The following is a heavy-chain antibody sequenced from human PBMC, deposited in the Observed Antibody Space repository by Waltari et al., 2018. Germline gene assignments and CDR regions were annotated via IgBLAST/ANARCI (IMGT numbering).Heavy chain of an antibody. Sequence: EVQLVESGGALVQPGGSLRLSCVAPGFTFRIYWMSWVRQAPGKGLGWVANIKEDGSEKYYVDSVKGRVSISRDNAKNSLYLQMNSLRVEDTAVYYCVRQYLDAYTNAYSNWYFDLWGRGTLVTVSS. CDR1: GFTFRIYW. D-gene: IGHD3-16*01. V-gene: IGHV3-7*04. CDR2: IKEDGSEK. CDR3: VRQYLDAYTNAYSNWYFDL. J-gene: IGHJ2*01.